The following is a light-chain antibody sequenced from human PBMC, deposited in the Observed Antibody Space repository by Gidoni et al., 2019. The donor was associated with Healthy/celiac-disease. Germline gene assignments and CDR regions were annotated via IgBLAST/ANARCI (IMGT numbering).Light chain of an antibody. CDR3: QQYGSSTGFT. Sequence: EILCTQSPGTLSLSPGERATLSCRASQSVSSSYLAWYQQKPGQAPRLLIYGASSRATGIPDRFSGSGSGTDFTLTISRLEPEDFAVYYCQQYGSSTGFTFGGGTKVEIK. CDR2: GAS. V-gene: IGKV3-20*01. CDR1: QSVSSSY. J-gene: IGKJ4*01.